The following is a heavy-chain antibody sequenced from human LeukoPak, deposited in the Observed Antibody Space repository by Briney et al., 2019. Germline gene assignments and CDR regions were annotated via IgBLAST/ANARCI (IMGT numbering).Heavy chain of an antibody. Sequence: SETLSLTCTVSGGSISSSSYYWGWIRQPPGKGLEWIGSIYYSGSTYYNPSLKSRVTISVDTSKNQFSLKLTPVTAADTAVYYCASGGYCSSTSCYWVYWGQGTLVTVSS. J-gene: IGHJ4*02. CDR1: GGSISSSSYY. CDR2: IYYSGST. CDR3: ASGGYCSSTSCYWVY. D-gene: IGHD2-2*01. V-gene: IGHV4-39*01.